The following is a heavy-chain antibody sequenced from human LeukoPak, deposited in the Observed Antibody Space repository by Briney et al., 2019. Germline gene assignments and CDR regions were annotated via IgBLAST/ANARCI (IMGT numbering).Heavy chain of an antibody. V-gene: IGHV3-66*01. CDR3: ARDVPRGMARGVLDY. Sequence: GGSLRLSCAASGFTVSSNYMSWVRQAPGKGLEWVSVIYSGGSTYYADSVKGRFTFSRDNSKNTLYLQMNSLRAGDTAVYYCARDVPRGMARGVLDYWGQGTLVTVSS. CDR1: GFTVSSNY. CDR2: IYSGGST. D-gene: IGHD3-10*01. J-gene: IGHJ4*02.